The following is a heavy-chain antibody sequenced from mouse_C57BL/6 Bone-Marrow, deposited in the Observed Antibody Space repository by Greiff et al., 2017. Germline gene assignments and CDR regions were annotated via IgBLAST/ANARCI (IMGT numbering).Heavy chain of an antibody. CDR2: ISYDGSN. CDR3: ARGELLGFAY. V-gene: IGHV3-6*01. J-gene: IGHJ3*01. Sequence: DVQLQESGPGLVKPSQSLSLTCSVTGYSITSGYYWNWIRQFPGNKLEWMGYISYDGSNNYNPSLKNRISITRDTSKNQFFLKLNSVTTEDTATYYCARGELLGFAYWGQGTLVTVSA. CDR1: GYSITSGYY. D-gene: IGHD2-12*01.